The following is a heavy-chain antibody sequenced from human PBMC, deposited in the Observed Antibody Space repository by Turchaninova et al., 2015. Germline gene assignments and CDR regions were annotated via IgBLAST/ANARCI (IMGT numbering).Heavy chain of an antibody. CDR1: GFTFGDYG. CDR2: IYWHGGIT. Sequence: GGGVVRPGGSLRLSCSASGFTFGDYGMNWVRHAPGKGLEWVYVIYWHGGITGYADSVKGRFTISRDNAKNSLSLQMNILRDEDTALYYVARVASIAAAASPDYWGQGTLVTVSS. V-gene: IGHV3-20*04. D-gene: IGHD6-13*01. J-gene: IGHJ4*02. CDR3: ARVASIAAAASPDY.